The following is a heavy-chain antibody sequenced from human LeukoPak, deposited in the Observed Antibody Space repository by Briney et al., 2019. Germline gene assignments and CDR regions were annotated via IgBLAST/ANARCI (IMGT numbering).Heavy chain of an antibody. D-gene: IGHD5-12*01. CDR2: VYYSGST. CDR1: GGSISSSSYY. Sequence: PSETLSLTCTVSGGSISSSSYYWGWIRQPPGKGPEWIGSVYYSGSTYYNPSLQSRVTISVDTSKNQFSLKLSSVTAADTAVYYCARAPWLRRDNYYYYYYMDVWGKGTTVTVSS. CDR3: ARAPWLRRDNYYYYYYMDV. J-gene: IGHJ6*03. V-gene: IGHV4-39*07.